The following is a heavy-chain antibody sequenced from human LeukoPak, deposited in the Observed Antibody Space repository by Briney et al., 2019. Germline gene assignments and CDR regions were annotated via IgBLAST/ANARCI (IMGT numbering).Heavy chain of an antibody. Sequence: ASVKVSCKASGYTFTSYAMSWVRQAPGQGLEWMGWINTNTGNPTYAQGFTGRFVFSLDTSVSTAYLQISSLKAEDTAVYYCARGWSGYFLLLTDWGQGTLVTVSS. CDR3: ARGWSGYFLLLTD. CDR1: GYTFTSYA. J-gene: IGHJ4*02. CDR2: INTNTGNP. D-gene: IGHD3-3*01. V-gene: IGHV7-4-1*02.